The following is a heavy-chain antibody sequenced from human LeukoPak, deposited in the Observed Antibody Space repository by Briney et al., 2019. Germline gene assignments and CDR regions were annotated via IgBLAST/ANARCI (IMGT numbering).Heavy chain of an antibody. J-gene: IGHJ4*02. V-gene: IGHV4-59*12. CDR3: AKDSSTWGNLAGHFDS. CDR2: IYYSGST. D-gene: IGHD6-13*01. CDR1: GGSINSYY. Sequence: SETLSLTCTVSGGSINSYYWSWIRQPPGKGLEWIGYIYYSGSTNYNPSLKSRVTISVDTSKNQFSLKLSSVTAADTAVYYCAKDSSTWGNLAGHFDSWGQGTLVTVSS.